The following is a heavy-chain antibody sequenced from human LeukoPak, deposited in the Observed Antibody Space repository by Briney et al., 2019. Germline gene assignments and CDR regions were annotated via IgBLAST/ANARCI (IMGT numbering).Heavy chain of an antibody. D-gene: IGHD3-22*01. V-gene: IGHV4-4*02. CDR1: GDSFSSNNY. Sequence: PSETLSLTFTVSGDSFSSNNYWTWVRQPPGKGLEWIGEIYRSGATNYNPSLRGRVTVSLDKSKNQFSLRLNSVTAADTAIYYCARNAGYSDLNYWGQGVLVTVSS. CDR3: ARNAGYSDLNY. CDR2: IYRSGAT. J-gene: IGHJ4*02.